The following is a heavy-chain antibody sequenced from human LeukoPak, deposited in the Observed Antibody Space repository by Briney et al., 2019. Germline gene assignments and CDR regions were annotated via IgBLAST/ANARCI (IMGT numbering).Heavy chain of an antibody. Sequence: ASVKVSCKASGYTFTGYYMHWVRQAPGNGLEWMGWINPKTLGTNYAQKFRGRVTMTRDTSITTVYMELSSLRSDDTAVYYCARDSLSDDSSGYYDFWGQGTLVTVST. D-gene: IGHD3-22*01. CDR3: ARDSLSDDSSGYYDF. CDR1: GYTFTGYY. V-gene: IGHV1-2*02. CDR2: INPKTLGT. J-gene: IGHJ4*02.